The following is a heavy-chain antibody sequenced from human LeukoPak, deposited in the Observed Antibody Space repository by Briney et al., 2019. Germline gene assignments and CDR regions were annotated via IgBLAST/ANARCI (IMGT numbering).Heavy chain of an antibody. Sequence: GGSLSLSCVVSGFTFRNYGMHCVRQAPGKGLEWVAVIADYGRAKFYAYSVKGRFTISKDNSKNTQYLQMSSLRAEDTAVYYCAKEATWGGWYFDYWGQGTLVTVSS. J-gene: IGHJ4*02. CDR1: GFTFRNYG. D-gene: IGHD3-10*01. CDR3: AKEATWGGWYFDY. V-gene: IGHV3-30*18. CDR2: IADYGRAK.